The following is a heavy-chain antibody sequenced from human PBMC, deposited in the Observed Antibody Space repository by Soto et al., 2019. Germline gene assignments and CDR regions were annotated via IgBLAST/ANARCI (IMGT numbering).Heavy chain of an antibody. CDR2: IYYSGST. CDR1: GGSISSGGYY. Sequence: KPSETLSLTCTVSGGSISSGGYYWSWIRQHPGKGLEWIGYIYYSGSTYYNPSLKSRVTISVDTSKNQFSLKLSSVTAADTAVYYCARVLGSGGADWFDPWGQGTLVTVSS. J-gene: IGHJ5*02. V-gene: IGHV4-31*03. D-gene: IGHD3-10*02. CDR3: ARVLGSGGADWFDP.